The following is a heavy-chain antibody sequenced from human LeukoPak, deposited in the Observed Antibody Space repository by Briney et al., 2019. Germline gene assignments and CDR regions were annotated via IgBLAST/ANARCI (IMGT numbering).Heavy chain of an antibody. D-gene: IGHD3-22*01. Sequence: SETLSLTCAVSGGSISSYYWSWIRQPPGKGLEWIGYIYYSGSTNYNPSLKSRVTISVDTSKNQFSLKLSSVTAADTAVYSCARDLRYDSSGWAFDYWGQGTLVTVSS. CDR3: ARDLRYDSSGWAFDY. CDR1: GGSISSYY. J-gene: IGHJ4*02. CDR2: IYYSGST. V-gene: IGHV4-59*01.